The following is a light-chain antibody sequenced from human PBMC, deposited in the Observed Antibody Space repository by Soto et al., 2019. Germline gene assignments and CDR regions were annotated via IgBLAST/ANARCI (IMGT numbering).Light chain of an antibody. Sequence: DIPMTQSPSSLSASVGDRVTITCQASQDISNYLDWYQQKPGKAPKLLIYDASNLETGVPSRFSGSGSGTDFTFTITSLQPEDIATYYSQQSDNLPRTFGPGTKVHVK. J-gene: IGKJ3*01. V-gene: IGKV1-33*01. CDR2: DAS. CDR1: QDISNY. CDR3: QQSDNLPRT.